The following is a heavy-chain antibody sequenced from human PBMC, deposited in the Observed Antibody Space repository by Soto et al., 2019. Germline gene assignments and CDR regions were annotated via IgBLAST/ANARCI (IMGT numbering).Heavy chain of an antibody. CDR2: IVVGSGNT. D-gene: IGHD3-10*01. CDR1: GFTFTSSA. CDR3: AAAYGSGSTQDYYYYGMDV. Sequence: SVKVSCKASGFTFTSSAVQWVRQARGQRLEWIGWIVVGSGNTNYAQKFQERVTITRDMSTSTAYMELSSLRSEDTAVYYCAAAYGSGSTQDYYYYGMDVWGQGTTATVSS. V-gene: IGHV1-58*01. J-gene: IGHJ6*02.